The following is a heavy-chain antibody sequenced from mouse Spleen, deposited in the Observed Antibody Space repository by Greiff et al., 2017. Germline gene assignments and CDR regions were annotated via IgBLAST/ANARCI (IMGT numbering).Heavy chain of an antibody. CDR2: IYPGGGYT. D-gene: IGHD1-1*01. CDR1: GYTFTNYW. CDR3: ARGYFGNYGSSHAYYFDY. Sequence: LQESGAELVRPGTSVKMSCKAAGYTFTNYWIGWVKQRPGHGLEWIGDIYPGGGYTNYNEKFKGKATLTADTSSSTAYMQLSSLTSEDSAVYFCARGYFGNYGSSHAYYFDYWGQGTTLTVSS. J-gene: IGHJ2*01. V-gene: IGHV1-63*02.